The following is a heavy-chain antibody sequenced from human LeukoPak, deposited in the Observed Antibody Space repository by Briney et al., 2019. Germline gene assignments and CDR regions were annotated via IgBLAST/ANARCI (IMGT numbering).Heavy chain of an antibody. V-gene: IGHV3-53*01. Sequence: GGSLRLSCAASGFTFSSYAMSWVRQAPGKGLEWVSLIYSGGSTYYADSVRGRFTISRDNSKNTLYLQMNSLRVEETAVYYCARERVVAAIEYYFDYWGQGTLVTVSS. J-gene: IGHJ4*02. D-gene: IGHD2-15*01. CDR3: ARERVVAAIEYYFDY. CDR2: IYSGGST. CDR1: GFTFSSYA.